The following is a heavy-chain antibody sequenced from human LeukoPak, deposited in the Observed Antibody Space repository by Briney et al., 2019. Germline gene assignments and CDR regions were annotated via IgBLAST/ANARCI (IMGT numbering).Heavy chain of an antibody. Sequence: PGGSLRLSCAASGFFFNTYWMHWVRQAPGKGLVWVSRINSDGSKTSHADSVKGRFTISRDNAKNTLYLQMNRLRAEDTAGYYCAREGSLEYYFHHWGGKTLVTVSS. J-gene: IGHJ4*02. V-gene: IGHV3-74*01. CDR3: AREGSLEYYFHH. D-gene: IGHD3-10*01. CDR1: GFFFNTYW. CDR2: INSDGSKT.